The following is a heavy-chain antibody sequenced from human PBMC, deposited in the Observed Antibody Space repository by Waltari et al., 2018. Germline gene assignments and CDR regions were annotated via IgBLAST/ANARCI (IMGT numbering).Heavy chain of an antibody. CDR1: GFTFSRSW. CDR2: IKQNGSEK. CDR3: ARDLVATPP. J-gene: IGHJ5*02. Sequence: EVQLVESGGDLVQPGGSLRLSCAASGFTFSRSWMIWVRQAPGKGLEWVGNIKQNGSEKWYADSVRGRFTISRDNAMNSLYLQMNSLRVEDTAVYYCARDLVATPPWGQGTLVTVSS. V-gene: IGHV3-7*01. D-gene: IGHD2-21*02.